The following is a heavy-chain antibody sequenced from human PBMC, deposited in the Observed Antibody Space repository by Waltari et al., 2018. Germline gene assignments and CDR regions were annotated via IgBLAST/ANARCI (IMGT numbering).Heavy chain of an antibody. CDR2: IYPGGST. D-gene: IGHD2-21*01. V-gene: IGHV3-66*01. Sequence: EVQLVESGGGLVQPGGSLRLSCTASGVTLSPTHSSGVRQTPGKGLEWVSIIYPGGSTYYADSVEDRFTISRDDSKNTIFLQMNTLTVADTAVYYCARDIDGGNSRGGPTFDDWGQGTLVTVSS. CDR1: GVTLSPTH. CDR3: ARDIDGGNSRGGPTFDD. J-gene: IGHJ4*02.